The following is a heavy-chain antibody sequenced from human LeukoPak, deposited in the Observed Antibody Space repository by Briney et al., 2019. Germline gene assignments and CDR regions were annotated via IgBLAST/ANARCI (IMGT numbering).Heavy chain of an antibody. V-gene: IGHV3-33*01. J-gene: IGHJ4*02. Sequence: GGSLRLSCAASGFTFSTYGMHWVRQAPGKGLEWVAVIWYDGSNKYYADSVKGRFTISRDNSKNTLYLQMNSLRAEDTAVYYCARRGKEYRCSWAFDSWGQGTLVTVSS. CDR3: ARRGKEYRCSWAFDS. D-gene: IGHD6-6*01. CDR1: GFTFSTYG. CDR2: IWYDGSNK.